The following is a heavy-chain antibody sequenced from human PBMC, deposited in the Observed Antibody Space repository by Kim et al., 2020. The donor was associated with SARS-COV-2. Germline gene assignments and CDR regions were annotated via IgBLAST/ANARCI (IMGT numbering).Heavy chain of an antibody. CDR2: IYHSGST. CDR1: GGSISSSNW. CDR3: ARDLRYSSSWFLFGYYGMDV. Sequence: SETLSLTCAVSGGSISSSNWWSWVRQPPGKGLEWIGEIYHSGSTNYNPSLKSRVTISVDKSKNQFSLKLSSVTAADTAVYYCARDLRYSSSWFLFGYYGMDVWGQGTTVTVSS. D-gene: IGHD6-13*01. J-gene: IGHJ6*02. V-gene: IGHV4-4*02.